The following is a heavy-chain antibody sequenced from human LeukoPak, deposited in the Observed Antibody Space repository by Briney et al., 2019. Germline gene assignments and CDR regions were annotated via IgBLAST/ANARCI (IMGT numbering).Heavy chain of an antibody. Sequence: PSETLSLTCTVSGGSISSSSYNWGWSRQPPGKGLEWIGSVYYSGSTYYNPSLKSRVTMSVDTSKNQFSLKLSSVTAADTAVYYCARGREIGDILFDYWGQGTLVTVSS. CDR1: GGSISSSSYN. D-gene: IGHD3-9*01. CDR2: VYYSGST. J-gene: IGHJ4*02. CDR3: ARGREIGDILFDY. V-gene: IGHV4-39*07.